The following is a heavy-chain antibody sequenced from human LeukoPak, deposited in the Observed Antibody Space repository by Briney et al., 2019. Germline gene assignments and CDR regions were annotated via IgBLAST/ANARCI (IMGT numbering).Heavy chain of an antibody. J-gene: IGHJ4*02. CDR3: ARYGSGSTIDY. CDR1: GFTFSSYG. D-gene: IGHD3-10*01. CDR2: IWYDGSNK. V-gene: IGHV3-33*01. Sequence: QPGRSLRLSCAASGFTFSSYGMHWVSQAPGKGLEWVAVIWYDGSNKYYADSVKGRFTISRDNSKNTLYLQMNSLRAEDTAVYYCARYGSGSTIDYWGQGTLVTVSS.